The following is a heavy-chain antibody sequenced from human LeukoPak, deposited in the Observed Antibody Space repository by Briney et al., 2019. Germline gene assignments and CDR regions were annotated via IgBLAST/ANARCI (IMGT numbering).Heavy chain of an antibody. Sequence: SETLSLTCAVYGGSFSGYYWSWIRQPPGKGLEWIGEINHSGSTNYNPSLKSRVTISVDTSKNQFSLKLSSVTAADTAVYYCARLRWFRGGDFDYWGQGTLVTVSS. V-gene: IGHV4-34*01. CDR1: GGSFSGYY. CDR2: INHSGST. J-gene: IGHJ4*02. D-gene: IGHD3-10*01. CDR3: ARLRWFRGGDFDY.